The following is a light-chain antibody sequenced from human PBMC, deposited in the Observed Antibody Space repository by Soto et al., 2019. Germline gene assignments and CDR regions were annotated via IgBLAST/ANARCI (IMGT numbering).Light chain of an antibody. CDR3: CLYTSSSTVV. J-gene: IGLJ2*01. V-gene: IGLV2-11*01. Sequence: QSALTQPSSVSGSPGQSVTISCTGTSSDVGTYDFVSWYQQHPGKAPRLMIFDVSERPSGVPDRFSGSKSGNTASLTISGLQAEDEADYYCCLYTSSSTVVFGGGTKLTVL. CDR1: SSDVGTYDF. CDR2: DVS.